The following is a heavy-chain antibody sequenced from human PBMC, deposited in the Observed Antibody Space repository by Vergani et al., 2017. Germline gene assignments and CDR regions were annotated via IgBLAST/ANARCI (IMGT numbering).Heavy chain of an antibody. CDR2: IHTSGST. V-gene: IGHV4-61*02. J-gene: IGHJ4*02. D-gene: IGHD2-15*01. Sequence: QVQLQESCPGLVKPSQTLSLTCTVSGGSINSHNYYWSWIRQPAGKGLEWIGRIHTSGSTNYNPSLKSLVPMSEDTSKNQFSLNLTSETAADTAVYFCARGSCLGGSCYKPLFDYWGQGILVTVSS. CDR1: GGSINSHNYY. CDR3: ARGSCLGGSCYKPLFDY.